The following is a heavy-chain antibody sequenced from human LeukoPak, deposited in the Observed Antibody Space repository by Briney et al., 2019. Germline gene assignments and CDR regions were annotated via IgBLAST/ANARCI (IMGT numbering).Heavy chain of an antibody. Sequence: PGGSLRLSCAASGFTFRSFAMSWVRQAPGKGLEWVSTISGSGGTTSYADSVKGRFTFSRDNSKNTVFLQMNSLRVEDTAVYYCAKDLPDYGDDIEGYWGQGTLVTVSS. J-gene: IGHJ4*02. CDR3: AKDLPDYGDDIEGY. CDR1: GFTFRSFA. D-gene: IGHD4-17*01. CDR2: ISGSGGTT. V-gene: IGHV3-23*01.